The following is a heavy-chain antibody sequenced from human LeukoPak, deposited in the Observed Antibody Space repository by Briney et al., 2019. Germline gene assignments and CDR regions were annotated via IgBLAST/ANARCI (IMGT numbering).Heavy chain of an antibody. J-gene: IGHJ4*02. V-gene: IGHV4-30-4*08. D-gene: IGHD3-3*01. Sequence: PSQTLSLTCTVSGGSISSGDYYWSWIRQPPGKGLEWIGYIYYSGSTYYNPSLKSRVTISVDTSKNQFSLKLSSVTAADTAVYYCARQSGFYDFWSGYVYYFDYWGQGTLVTVSS. CDR3: ARQSGFYDFWSGYVYYFDY. CDR2: IYYSGST. CDR1: GGSISSGDYY.